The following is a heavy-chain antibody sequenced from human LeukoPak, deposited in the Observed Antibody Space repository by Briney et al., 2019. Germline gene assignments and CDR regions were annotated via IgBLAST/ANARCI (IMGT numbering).Heavy chain of an antibody. D-gene: IGHD2-2*01. CDR1: GGTFSSYA. V-gene: IGHV1-69*05. CDR3: ARVNKPPGEVVPAASGGAFDI. CDR2: IIPIFGTA. J-gene: IGHJ3*02. Sequence: GASVKVSCKAPGGTFSSYAISWVRQAPGQGLEWMGGIIPIFGTANYAQKFQGRVTITTDESTSTAYMELSSLRSEDTAVYYCARVNKPPGEVVPAASGGAFDIWGQGTMVTVSS.